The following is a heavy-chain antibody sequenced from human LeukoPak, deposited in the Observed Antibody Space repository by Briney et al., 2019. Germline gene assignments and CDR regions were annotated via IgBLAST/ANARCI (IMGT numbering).Heavy chain of an antibody. V-gene: IGHV1-2*04. D-gene: IGHD5-12*01. Sequence: ASVKVSCKASGYTLTGYYMHWVRQAPGQGLEWMGWINPNSGGTNYAQKFQGWVTMTRDTSTSTAYMELSRLRSDDTAVYYCARGYSGYDWSDFDYWGQGTLVTVSS. CDR3: ARGYSGYDWSDFDY. CDR1: GYTLTGYY. CDR2: INPNSGGT. J-gene: IGHJ4*02.